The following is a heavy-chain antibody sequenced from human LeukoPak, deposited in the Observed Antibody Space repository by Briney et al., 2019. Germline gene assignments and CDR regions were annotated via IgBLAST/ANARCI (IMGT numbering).Heavy chain of an antibody. Sequence: GGSLRLSCAASGFTFSSYAMSWVRQAPGKGLEWLSAISGNGDSTYYADSVKGRFTISRDNSRNTLYLQVNTLRADDTAVYYCARDLGKEKYFDYWGQGTLVTVSS. D-gene: IGHD4-23*01. J-gene: IGHJ4*02. CDR1: GFTFSSYA. V-gene: IGHV3-23*01. CDR3: ARDLGKEKYFDY. CDR2: ISGNGDST.